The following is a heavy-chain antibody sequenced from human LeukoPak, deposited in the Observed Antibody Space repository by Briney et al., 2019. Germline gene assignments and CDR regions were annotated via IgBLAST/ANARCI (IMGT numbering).Heavy chain of an antibody. CDR2: IYYSGST. J-gene: IGHJ3*02. CDR3: ARDRGYPWAFDI. Sequence: SQTLSRTCTVSGGSSSSYYWSWIRQPPGKGLEWIGYIYYSGSTNYNPSLKSRVTISVDTSKNQFSLKLSSVTAADTAVYYCARDRGYPWAFDIWGQGTMVTVSS. V-gene: IGHV4-59*01. D-gene: IGHD3-16*01. CDR1: GGSSSSYY.